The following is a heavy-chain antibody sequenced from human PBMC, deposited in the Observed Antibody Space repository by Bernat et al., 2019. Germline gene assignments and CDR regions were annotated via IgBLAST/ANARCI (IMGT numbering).Heavy chain of an antibody. V-gene: IGHV3-23*04. CDR1: GFTFSSYA. D-gene: IGHD1-26*01. Sequence: EVQLVESGGGLVPPGGSLRLSCAASGFTFSSYAMSWVRQAPGKGLEWVSAISGSGGSTYYADSVKGRFTISRDNSKNTLYLQMNSLRAEDTAVYYCAKDGGYSGSYAYDAFDIWGQGTMVTVSS. J-gene: IGHJ3*02. CDR3: AKDGGYSGSYAYDAFDI. CDR2: ISGSGGST.